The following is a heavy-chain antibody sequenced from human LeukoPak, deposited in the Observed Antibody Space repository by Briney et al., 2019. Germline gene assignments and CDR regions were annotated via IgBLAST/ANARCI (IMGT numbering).Heavy chain of an antibody. CDR2: ISSSSYI. V-gene: IGHV3-21*01. J-gene: IGHJ4*02. CDR1: GFTFSSYS. CDR3: ARGYYGSGSYYFPDY. Sequence: PGGSLRLSCAASGFTFSSYSMNWVRQAPGKGLEWVSSISSSSYIYYADSVKGRFTISRDNAKNSLYLQMNSLRAEDTAVYYCARGYYGSGSYYFPDYWGQGTLVTVSS. D-gene: IGHD3-10*01.